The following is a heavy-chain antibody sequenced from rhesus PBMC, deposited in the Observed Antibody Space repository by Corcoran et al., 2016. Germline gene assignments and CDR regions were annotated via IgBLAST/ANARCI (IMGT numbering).Heavy chain of an antibody. Sequence: QVTLKESGPALVKPTQTLTLTCTFSGFSISTSGTGVGWIRQPPGKALEWLASIYWNDSKCDSTVLKGRLSSSKDASKNKGVITRTNMDPVGTATYYCARVPRRYYEYDISGRRSLGYWGQGVLVTVS. CDR3: ARVPRRYYEYDISGRRSLGY. CDR2: IYWNDSK. J-gene: IGHJ4*01. V-gene: IGHV2-95*01. CDR1: GFSISTSGTG. D-gene: IGHD3-40*01.